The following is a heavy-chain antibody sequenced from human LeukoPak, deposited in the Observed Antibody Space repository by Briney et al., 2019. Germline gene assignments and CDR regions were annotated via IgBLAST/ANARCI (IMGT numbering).Heavy chain of an antibody. D-gene: IGHD3-9*01. V-gene: IGHV3-21*01. CDR1: GFTVSSNY. Sequence: PGGSLRLSCAASGFTVSSNYMNWVRQAPGKGLEWVSSITRGGDYIYYADSVKGRFTTSRDNAKNSLSLQLNSLRVEDTAIYYCARGHYDVLAASYKWTPDYWGQGTLVTVSS. CDR3: ARGHYDVLAASYKWTPDY. CDR2: ITRGGDYI. J-gene: IGHJ4*02.